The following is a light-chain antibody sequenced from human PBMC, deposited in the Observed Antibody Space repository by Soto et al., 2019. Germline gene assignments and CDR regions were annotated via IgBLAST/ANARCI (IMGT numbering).Light chain of an antibody. CDR2: GAS. Sequence: DIVLTQSPGTLSLSPGERATLSCRASQTVSSSSLAWYQQKPGQAPRLLIFGASTRDAGFPDRFSGSGSGTDFTLTISRLEPEDFAVYYCQQYGSSPRTFGQGTKVDI. J-gene: IGKJ1*01. V-gene: IGKV3-20*01. CDR3: QQYGSSPRT. CDR1: QTVSSSS.